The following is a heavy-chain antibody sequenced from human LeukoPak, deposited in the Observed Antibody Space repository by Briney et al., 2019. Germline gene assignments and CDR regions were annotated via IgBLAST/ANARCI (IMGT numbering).Heavy chain of an antibody. V-gene: IGHV3-30*03. CDR3: ATGPLDAFDI. Sequence: PGGSLRLSCAASGFTFSSYGMHWVRQAPGKGLEWVAVISYDGSNKYYADSVKGRFTISRDNAKNSLYLQMNSLRAEDTAVYYCATGPLDAFDIWGQGTMVTVSS. J-gene: IGHJ3*02. CDR1: GFTFSSYG. CDR2: ISYDGSNK.